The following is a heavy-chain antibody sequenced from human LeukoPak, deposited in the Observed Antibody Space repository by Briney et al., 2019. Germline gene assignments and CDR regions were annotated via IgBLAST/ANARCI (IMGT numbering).Heavy chain of an antibody. Sequence: SETLSLTCSVSGGSISSYYSSSIRQPPGKGLEWIGYISYSGSTNYNPSLKSRVTISVDTSRNQFSLKLSSVTAADTAVYYCARGRLGGSGSYYNVLDYWCQGTLVTVSS. J-gene: IGHJ4*02. V-gene: IGHV4-59*01. CDR1: GGSISSYY. CDR3: ARGRLGGSGSYYNVLDY. D-gene: IGHD3-10*01. CDR2: ISYSGST.